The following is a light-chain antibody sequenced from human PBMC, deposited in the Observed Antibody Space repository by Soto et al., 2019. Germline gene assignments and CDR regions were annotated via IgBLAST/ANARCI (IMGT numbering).Light chain of an antibody. CDR3: QLYGNSLFT. J-gene: IGKJ5*01. Sequence: DIVMTQPPDSLAVSMGERTTINCKSSPSVLYSSNNKNYLAWYQQRFGQAPRLLIYGASSRATGIPDRFSGSGFGTDFTLTISRLEPEDFADYYCQLYGNSLFTFGQGTRLDIK. CDR1: PSVLYSSNNKNY. CDR2: GAS. V-gene: IGKV4-1*01.